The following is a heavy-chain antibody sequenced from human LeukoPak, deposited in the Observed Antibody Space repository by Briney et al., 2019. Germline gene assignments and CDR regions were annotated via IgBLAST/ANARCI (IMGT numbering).Heavy chain of an antibody. CDR1: GGSMRGYY. D-gene: IGHD1-7*01. J-gene: IGHJ4*02. Sequence: SETLSLTCTVSGGSMRGYYWSWIRQPPGKGLEWIGYIYYSGSTTYNPSLKSRVTISVDTSKNQFSLKLSSVTAADTAVYYCARSNYVFDYWGQGTLVTVSS. V-gene: IGHV4-59*08. CDR3: ARSNYVFDY. CDR2: IYYSGST.